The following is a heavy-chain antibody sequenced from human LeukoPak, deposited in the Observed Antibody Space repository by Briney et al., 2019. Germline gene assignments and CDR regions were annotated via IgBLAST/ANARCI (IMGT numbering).Heavy chain of an antibody. CDR2: INPNSGGT. CDR3: ARDVPSGYETHFWYFDL. V-gene: IGHV1-2*02. J-gene: IGHJ2*01. D-gene: IGHD5-12*01. Sequence: ASVKVSCKASGYTFTGYYIHWVRQAPGQGLEWMGWINPNSGGTNYAQKFQGRVTMTRDTSISTAYMELSRLRSDDTAVYYCARDVPSGYETHFWYFDLWGRGTLVTVSS. CDR1: GYTFTGYY.